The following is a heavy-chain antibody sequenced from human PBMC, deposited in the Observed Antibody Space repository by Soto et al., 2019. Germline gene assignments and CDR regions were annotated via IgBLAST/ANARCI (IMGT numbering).Heavy chain of an antibody. CDR2: IYYSGIT. V-gene: IGHV4-30-4*01. J-gene: IGHJ5*02. CDR1: GASISSGDYY. Sequence: QVRLQESGPGLVKPSQTLSLKCTVSGASISSGDYYWSWVRQPPGKGLEWIGYIYYSGITYFNPSLKSRVAISRETSKNQFFLTLSSVTAADTAVYFCANGVTVFGPVSRFWLDPWGQGTLVTVSS. D-gene: IGHD3-3*01. CDR3: ANGVTVFGPVSRFWLDP.